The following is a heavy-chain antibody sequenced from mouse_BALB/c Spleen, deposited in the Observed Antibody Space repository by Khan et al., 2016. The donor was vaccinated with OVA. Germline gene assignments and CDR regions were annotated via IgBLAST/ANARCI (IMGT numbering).Heavy chain of an antibody. Sequence: QVQLKQSGAELVRPGTSVKVSCKASGYAFTNYLIEWVKQRPGQGLEWIGVINPGSGGTNYNEKFKGKATLTADKSSSTAYMQLSSLTSDVSAVDCCTRGGFGGFAYWGQGTLVTVSA. CDR3: TRGGFGGFAY. CDR2: INPGSGGT. V-gene: IGHV1-54*01. CDR1: GYAFTNYL. J-gene: IGHJ3*01. D-gene: IGHD3-1*01.